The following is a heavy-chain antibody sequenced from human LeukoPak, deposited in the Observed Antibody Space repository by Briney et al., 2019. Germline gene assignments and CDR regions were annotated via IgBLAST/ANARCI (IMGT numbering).Heavy chain of an antibody. CDR3: ARNWFDP. V-gene: IGHV3-53*05. J-gene: IGHJ5*02. Sequence: GGSLRLSRAASGFTVSSDYMSWVRQAPGKGLEWVSVIYSGGSTYYADSVKGRFTISRDKSKNTVYLQMNSLRFEDTAMYYCARNWFDPWGQGTLVTVSS. CDR2: IYSGGST. CDR1: GFTVSSDY.